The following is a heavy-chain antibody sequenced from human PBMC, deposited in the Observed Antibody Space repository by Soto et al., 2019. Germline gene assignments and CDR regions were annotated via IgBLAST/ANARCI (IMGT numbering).Heavy chain of an antibody. CDR2: IIPILGIA. D-gene: IGHD2-15*01. J-gene: IGHJ6*03. CDR1: GGTFSSYT. CDR3: AGPYCSGGSCCPDYYYYYMDV. Sequence: QVQLVQSGAEVKKPGSSVKVSCKASGGTFSSYTISWVREAPGQGLEWMGRIIPILGIANYAQKFQGRVTITADKSTSTAYMELSSLRSEDTAVYYCAGPYCSGGSCCPDYYYYYMDVWGKGTTVTVSS. V-gene: IGHV1-69*02.